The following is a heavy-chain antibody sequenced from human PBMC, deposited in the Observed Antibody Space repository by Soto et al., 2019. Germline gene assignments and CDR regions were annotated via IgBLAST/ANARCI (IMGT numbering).Heavy chain of an antibody. V-gene: IGHV3-74*01. CDR2: ISDDGTIT. CDR1: GLTLGQYW. D-gene: IGHD3-3*01. Sequence: GGSRRLSCAAAGLTLGQYWMRWVRQAPGEGLVWESRISDDGTITDYADSVKGRFTVSRDNARNTHSLQMNSLRSEDTAVYFCATAVDYDFWSGTTHYGMDVWGQGTTVTVSS. J-gene: IGHJ6*02. CDR3: ATAVDYDFWSGTTHYGMDV.